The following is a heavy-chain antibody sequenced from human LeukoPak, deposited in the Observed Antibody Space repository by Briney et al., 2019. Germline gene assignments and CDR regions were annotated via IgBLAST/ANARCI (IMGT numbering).Heavy chain of an antibody. CDR1: GFTFSSYG. V-gene: IGHV3-33*08. D-gene: IGHD3-10*01. J-gene: IGHJ4*02. Sequence: GGSLRLSCAASGFTFSSYGMHWVRQAPGKGLEWVAVIWYDGSNKYYADSVKGRFTISRGNSKNTLYLQMNSLRAEDTAVYYCARDTTPYYYGSGSYEYWGQGTLVTVSS. CDR2: IWYDGSNK. CDR3: ARDTTPYYYGSGSYEY.